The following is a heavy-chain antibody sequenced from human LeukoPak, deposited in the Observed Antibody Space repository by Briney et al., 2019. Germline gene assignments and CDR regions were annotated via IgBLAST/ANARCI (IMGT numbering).Heavy chain of an antibody. V-gene: IGHV3-30*01. D-gene: IGHD2-21*01. J-gene: IGHJ3*02. CDR1: GFTFSSYA. Sequence: PGGSLRLSCAASGFTFSSYAMHWVRQAPGKGLEWVAVISYDGSNKYYADSVKRRFTISRDNSKNTLYLQMNSLRAEDTAVYYCAREIPDPNDALDIWGQGTMVTVSS. CDR2: ISYDGSNK. CDR3: AREIPDPNDALDI.